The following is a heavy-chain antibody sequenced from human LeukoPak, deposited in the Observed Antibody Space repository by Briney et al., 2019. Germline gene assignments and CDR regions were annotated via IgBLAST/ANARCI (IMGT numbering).Heavy chain of an antibody. CDR2: IDPSDSYT. Sequence: GESLKISCKGSGYSFTSYWISWMRQMPGKGLEWMGRIDPSDSYTNYSPSFQGHVTISADKSISTAYLQWSSLKASDTAMYYCARHAKLLWFGELSTDQYYFDYWGQGTLVTVSS. V-gene: IGHV5-10-1*01. D-gene: IGHD3-10*01. CDR3: ARHAKLLWFGELSTDQYYFDY. J-gene: IGHJ4*02. CDR1: GYSFTSYW.